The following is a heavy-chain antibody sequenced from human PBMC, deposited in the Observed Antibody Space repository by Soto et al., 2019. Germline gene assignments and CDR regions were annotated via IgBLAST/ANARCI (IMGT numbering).Heavy chain of an antibody. CDR2: VSHDGTLY. CDR3: VKDRSDTWSFDY. J-gene: IGHJ4*02. D-gene: IGHD2-8*02. V-gene: IGHV3-30*18. CDR1: GFIYSSCA. Sequence: VQLAESGGGVVQPGRSLRLSCSASGFIYSSCAMHWVRQVPGKGLEWLAVVSHDGTLYPYADSVKGRFTISRDNSRKMLYLQMNSLRPDDTAVYYCVKDRSDTWSFDYWGQGTLVTVSS.